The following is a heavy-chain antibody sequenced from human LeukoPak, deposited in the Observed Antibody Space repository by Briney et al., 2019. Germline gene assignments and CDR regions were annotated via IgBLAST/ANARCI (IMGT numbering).Heavy chain of an antibody. CDR2: MSNDGTNK. V-gene: IGHV3-30*01. CDR1: GFTFSSFP. CDR3: ARGAGTTVYYIDV. Sequence: PGGSLRLSCAASGFTFSSFPMHWVRQAPGKGLQWVAVMSNDGTNKYYADSVKGRFTLSRDNSKNTLFLQMNSLTTEDTAVYYCARGAGTTVYYIDVWGNGTTVTVSS. J-gene: IGHJ6*03. D-gene: IGHD1-7*01.